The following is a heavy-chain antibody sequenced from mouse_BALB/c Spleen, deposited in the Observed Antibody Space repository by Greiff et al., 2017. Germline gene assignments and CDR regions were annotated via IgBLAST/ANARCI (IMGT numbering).Heavy chain of an antibody. CDR3: TRGGPIYVPSAMDY. J-gene: IGHJ4*01. CDR1: GFTFSSYT. CDR2: ISSGGSYT. V-gene: IGHV5-6-4*01. D-gene: IGHD2-12*01. Sequence: EVQGVESGGGLVKPGGSLKLSCAASGFTFSSYTMSWVRQTPEKRLEWVATISSGGSYTYYPDSVKGRFTISRDNAKNTLYLQMSSLKSEDTAMYYCTRGGPIYVPSAMDYWGQGTSVTVSS.